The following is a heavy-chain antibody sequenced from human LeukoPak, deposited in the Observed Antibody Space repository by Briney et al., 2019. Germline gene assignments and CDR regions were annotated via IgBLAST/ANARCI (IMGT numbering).Heavy chain of an antibody. CDR3: ARDYGRDR. V-gene: IGHV3-30-3*01. Sequence: PGRSLRLSCAASGFTFSSYAMHWVRQAPGKGLEWVAVISYDGSNKYYADSVKGRFTISRDNSKNTLYLQMNSLRAEDTAVYYCARDYGRDRWGQGTLVTVSS. CDR2: ISYDGSNK. J-gene: IGHJ4*02. D-gene: IGHD4-17*01. CDR1: GFTFSSYA.